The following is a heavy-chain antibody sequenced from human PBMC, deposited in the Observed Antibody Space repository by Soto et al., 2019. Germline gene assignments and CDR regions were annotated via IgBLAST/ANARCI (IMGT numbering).Heavy chain of an antibody. CDR2: IKQDGSEI. CDR3: AIQSWQWLAAGGRAFDI. D-gene: IGHD6-19*01. Sequence: KGLEWVANIKQDGSEIYYVDLVKGRFTISRENAKNSLYLKMNSLRAEDTAVYYFAIQSWQWLAAGGRAFDIWGQGAMVSV. J-gene: IGHJ3*02. V-gene: IGHV3-7*01.